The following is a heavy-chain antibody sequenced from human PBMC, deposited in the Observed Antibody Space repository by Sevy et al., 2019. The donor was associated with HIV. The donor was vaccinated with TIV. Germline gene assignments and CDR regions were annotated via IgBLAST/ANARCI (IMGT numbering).Heavy chain of an antibody. CDR1: GFTFSSYD. CDR3: ARGTVFNVLMPGYMDV. D-gene: IGHD2-8*01. CDR2: IGTAGDT. V-gene: IGHV3-13*01. Sequence: GGSLRLSCAASGFTFSSYDMHWVRQATGKGLEWVSAIGTAGDTYYPGSAKGRFTISRENAKNSLYLQMNSLRAGDTAVYYCARGTVFNVLMPGYMDVWGKGTTVTVSS. J-gene: IGHJ6*03.